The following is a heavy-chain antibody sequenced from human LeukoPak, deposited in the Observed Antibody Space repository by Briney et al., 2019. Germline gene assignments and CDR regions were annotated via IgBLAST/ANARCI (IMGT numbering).Heavy chain of an antibody. CDR2: IRYDGSNK. CDR3: AKDLRSGSYGWST. V-gene: IGHV3-30*02. D-gene: IGHD1-26*01. J-gene: IGHJ5*02. CDR1: GFTFSSYG. Sequence: GGSLRLSCAASGFTFSSYGMHWVRQAPGKGLEWVAFIRYDGSNKYYADSVKGRFTISRDNSKNTLYLQMNSLRAEDTAVYYCAKDLRSGSYGWSTWGQGTLVTVSS.